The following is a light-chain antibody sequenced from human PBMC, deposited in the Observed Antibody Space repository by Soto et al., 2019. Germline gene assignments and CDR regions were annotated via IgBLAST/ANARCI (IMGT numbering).Light chain of an antibody. CDR1: SSDVGGYNY. CDR2: DVS. Sequence: QSALNQPASVSGSPGQSITISCTGTSSDVGGYNYVSWYQQHPGKAPKLMIYDVSNRPSGVSSRFSGSKSGNTASLTISGLQAEDEADYYCSSYTSSSTYVFGIGTKVTVL. V-gene: IGLV2-14*01. CDR3: SSYTSSSTYV. J-gene: IGLJ1*01.